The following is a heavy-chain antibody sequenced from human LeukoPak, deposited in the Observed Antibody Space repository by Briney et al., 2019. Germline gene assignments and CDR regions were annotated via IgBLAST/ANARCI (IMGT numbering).Heavy chain of an antibody. J-gene: IGHJ4*02. Sequence: SETLSLTCTVSGGSFRNYYWSWIRQPPGKGLEWLGYINYSGRTNYNPSLKSRVTISDDTSMTQLSLRLSSVTATDTAIYCCARHVFSYGEPFDYWGQGVLITVSS. D-gene: IGHD3-16*01. CDR1: GGSFRNYY. CDR2: INYSGRT. CDR3: ARHVFSYGEPFDY. V-gene: IGHV4-59*08.